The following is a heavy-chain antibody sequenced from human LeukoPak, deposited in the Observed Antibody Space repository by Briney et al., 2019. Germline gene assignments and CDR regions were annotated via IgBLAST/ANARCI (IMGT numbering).Heavy chain of an antibody. CDR1: GGTFNSYA. D-gene: IGHD6-6*01. CDR3: ARTAARRFDY. Sequence: ASVKVSCKTSGGTFNSYAISWVRQAPGQGLEWMGIINPTGGSTTYAQKFQGRVTMTRDTSTSTVYMELSSLRSDDTAVYYCARTAARRFDYWGQGTLVTVSS. CDR2: INPTGGST. J-gene: IGHJ4*02. V-gene: IGHV1-46*02.